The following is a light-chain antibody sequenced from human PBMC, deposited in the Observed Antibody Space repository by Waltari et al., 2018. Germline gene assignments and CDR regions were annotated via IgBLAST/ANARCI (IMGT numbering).Light chain of an antibody. Sequence: ENVLTQSPATLSLSPGERASLSCGASQSVSDRHLAWYQQKHGLAPRLLIYDASKRATGVPDRFSGSRSGTDFTLTISRLEPEDFAVYYCQRFASSEFTFGPGTKVDI. J-gene: IGKJ3*01. CDR1: QSVSDRH. V-gene: IGKV3D-20*01. CDR2: DAS. CDR3: QRFASSEFT.